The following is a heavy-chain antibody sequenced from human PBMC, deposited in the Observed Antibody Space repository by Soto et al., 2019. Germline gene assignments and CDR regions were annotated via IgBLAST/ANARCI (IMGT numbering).Heavy chain of an antibody. Sequence: SETLSLTCGVSGYSISSGYYWRCLRQPPGKGLEWLGSIYHSGNAYYNPSLNSRVTLSIDMSKTQFSLNLSSVTAADTAGYYLARVSSSGYYYWFDPWGQGTLVTFSS. CDR2: IYHSGNA. V-gene: IGHV4-38-2*01. J-gene: IGHJ5*02. CDR1: GYSISSGYY. CDR3: ARVSSSGYYYWFDP. D-gene: IGHD3-22*01.